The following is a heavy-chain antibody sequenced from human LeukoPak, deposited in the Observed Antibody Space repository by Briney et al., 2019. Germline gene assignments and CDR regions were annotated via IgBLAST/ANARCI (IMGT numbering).Heavy chain of an antibody. CDR2: FDPEDGET. CDR3: ATVDAPWEQQLVNAFDI. CDR1: GYTLTELS. Sequence: ASVKVSCKVSGYTLTELSMHWVRQAPGKGLEWMGGFDPEDGETIYAQKFQGRVTMTEDTSTDTAYMELSSLRSEDTAVYYCATVDAPWEQQLVNAFDIWGQGTMVTVSS. J-gene: IGHJ3*02. D-gene: IGHD6-13*01. V-gene: IGHV1-24*01.